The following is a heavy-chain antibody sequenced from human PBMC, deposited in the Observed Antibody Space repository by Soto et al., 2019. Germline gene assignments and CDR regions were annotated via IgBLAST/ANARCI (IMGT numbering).Heavy chain of an antibody. Sequence: QLQLQASGPGLVKPSETLSLTCTVSGGSIRSSSYYWGWIRQPPGTGLEWIGSIYYSGSTYYNPSLKSRVTIPVDTSKNQFSLKLSSVTAADTAVYYCARHPGAGGGVIDYWGQGTLVTVSS. CDR2: IYYSGST. J-gene: IGHJ4*02. CDR3: ARHPGAGGGVIDY. V-gene: IGHV4-39*01. CDR1: GGSIRSSSYY. D-gene: IGHD1-26*01.